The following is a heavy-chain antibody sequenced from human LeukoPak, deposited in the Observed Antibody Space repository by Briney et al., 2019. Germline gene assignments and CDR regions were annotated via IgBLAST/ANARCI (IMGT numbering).Heavy chain of an antibody. D-gene: IGHD3-10*01. J-gene: IGHJ4*02. CDR3: ARVGTYYYGSGSYYPIDY. Sequence: SETLSLTCAVYGESFSGYYWSWIRQPPGKGLEWIGEINHSGSTNYNPSLKSRVTISVDTSKNQFSLQLSSVTAADTAVYYCARVGTYYYGSGSYYPIDYWGQGTLVTVSS. V-gene: IGHV4-34*01. CDR2: INHSGST. CDR1: GESFSGYY.